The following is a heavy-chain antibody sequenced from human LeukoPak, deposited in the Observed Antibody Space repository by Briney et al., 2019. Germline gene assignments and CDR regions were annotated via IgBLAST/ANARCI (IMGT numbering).Heavy chain of an antibody. CDR3: ARGGYDDDDVSETFDY. D-gene: IGHD3-3*01. V-gene: IGHV1-2*02. CDR1: GYTFTGYY. CDR2: INPNSGGT. J-gene: IGHJ4*02. Sequence: ASVKVSCKASGYTFTGYYMHWVRQAPGQGLEWMGWINPNSGGTNYAQKFQGRVTMTRDTSISTAYMELSRLRSDDTAVYYCARGGYDDDDVSETFDYWGQGTLVTVSS.